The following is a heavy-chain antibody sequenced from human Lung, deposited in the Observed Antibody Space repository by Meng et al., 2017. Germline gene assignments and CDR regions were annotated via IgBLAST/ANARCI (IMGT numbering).Heavy chain of an antibody. V-gene: IGHV4-34*01. J-gene: IGHJ4*02. Sequence: QLRQWGAGLLKPSGTLSLTCVVSGGSFSDYYWSWIRQPPGKGLEWIGEINHSGRTNYNPSLESRATISVDTSQNNLSLKLSSVTAADSAVYYCARGPTTMAHDFDYWGQGTLVTVSS. CDR1: GGSFSDYY. CDR2: INHSGRT. D-gene: IGHD4-11*01. CDR3: ARGPTTMAHDFDY.